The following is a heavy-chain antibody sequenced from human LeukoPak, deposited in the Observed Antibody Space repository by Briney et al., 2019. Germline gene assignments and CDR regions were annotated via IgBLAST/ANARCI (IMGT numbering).Heavy chain of an antibody. CDR2: ISGSDGGT. CDR3: AKDLIWLAYYFDH. V-gene: IGHV3-23*01. CDR1: GFTFSTYA. D-gene: IGHD6-19*01. J-gene: IGHJ4*02. Sequence: GGSLRLSCAASGFTFSTYAMSWVRQAPGKGLEWVSAISGSDGGTYCADSVRGRFAISRDNSKSTLYLQMNSLRAEDTAVYYCAKDLIWLAYYFDHWGQGTLVTVSS.